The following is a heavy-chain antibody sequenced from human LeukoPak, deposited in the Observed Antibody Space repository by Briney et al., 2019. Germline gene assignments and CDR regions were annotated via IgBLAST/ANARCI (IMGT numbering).Heavy chain of an antibody. D-gene: IGHD3-22*01. V-gene: IGHV3-23*01. CDR2: MSGSGGRT. Sequence: GGSLRLSCAASGSTFSNYAMSWVRQAPGKGLEWVSAMSGSGGRTYYADSVKGRFTISRDNSKSTLYLQMNSLRADDTAVYYCAKGPYYYDSSSYSRRWFDPWGQGTLGTVSA. J-gene: IGHJ5*02. CDR3: AKGPYYYDSSSYSRRWFDP. CDR1: GSTFSNYA.